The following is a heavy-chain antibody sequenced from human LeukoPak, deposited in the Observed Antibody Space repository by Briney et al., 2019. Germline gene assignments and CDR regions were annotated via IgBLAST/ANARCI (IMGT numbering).Heavy chain of an antibody. Sequence: SVKVSCKASGGTFSSYAISWVRQAPGQGLEWMGGTIPIFGTANYAQKFQGRVTMTEDTSTDTAYMELSSLRSEDTAVYYCATESCSGSYLYAFDIWGQGTMVTVSS. D-gene: IGHD1-26*01. V-gene: IGHV1-69*06. J-gene: IGHJ3*02. CDR1: GGTFSSYA. CDR3: ATESCSGSYLYAFDI. CDR2: TIPIFGTA.